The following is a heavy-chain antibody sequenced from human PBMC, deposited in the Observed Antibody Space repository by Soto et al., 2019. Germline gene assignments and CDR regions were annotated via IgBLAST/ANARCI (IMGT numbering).Heavy chain of an antibody. J-gene: IGHJ3*01. D-gene: IGHD1-26*01. CDR1: GGSFSGYY. CDR3: ARDQGAPDDAFDF. Sequence: QVQLQQWGAGLLQPSETLSLTCAVYGGSFSGYYWSWIRQPPGKGLEWIGEINHSGSTNYNPSLKSRGTRSVDTAKNQVSLKLSSVTAADTAVYYCARDQGAPDDAFDFWGQGTMVTVSS. CDR2: INHSGST. V-gene: IGHV4-34*01.